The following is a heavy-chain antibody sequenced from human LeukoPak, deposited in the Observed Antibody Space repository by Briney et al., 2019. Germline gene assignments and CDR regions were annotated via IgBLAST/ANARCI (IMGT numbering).Heavy chain of an antibody. CDR3: ARADWDTAMIDY. Sequence: GGSLRLSCAASGFTFSSYAMHWVRQAPGKGLEWVAVISYDGSNKYYADSVKGRFTISRDNSKNTLYLQMNSLRAEDTAVYYCARADWDTAMIDYWGQGTLVTVSS. CDR2: ISYDGSNK. D-gene: IGHD5-18*01. CDR1: GFTFSSYA. V-gene: IGHV3-30*04. J-gene: IGHJ4*02.